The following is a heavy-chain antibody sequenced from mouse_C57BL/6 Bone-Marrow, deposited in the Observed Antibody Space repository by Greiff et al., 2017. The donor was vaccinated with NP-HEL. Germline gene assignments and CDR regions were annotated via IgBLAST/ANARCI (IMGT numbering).Heavy chain of an antibody. J-gene: IGHJ2*01. V-gene: IGHV5-6*01. Sequence: EVQRVESGGDLVKPGGSLKLSCAASGFTFSSYGMSWVRQTPDKRLEWVATISSGGSSTYYPDSVKGRFPISRDNAKNTLYLQRSSLKSEDTAMYYGGGGYGYDGFDYWGQGTTLTVSS. CDR3: GGGYGYDGFDY. D-gene: IGHD2-2*01. CDR2: ISSGGSST. CDR1: GFTFSSYG.